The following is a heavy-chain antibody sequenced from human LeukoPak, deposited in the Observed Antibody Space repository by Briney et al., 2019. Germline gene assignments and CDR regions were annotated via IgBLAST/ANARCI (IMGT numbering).Heavy chain of an antibody. Sequence: SETLSLTCAVYGGSFSGYYWSWIRQPPGKGLEWIGEINHSGSTNYNPSLKSRVTISVDTSKNQFSLKLSSVTAADTAVYYCARVVVVPAAPYYFDYWGQGTLVTVSS. CDR1: GGSFSGYY. D-gene: IGHD2-2*01. CDR2: INHSGST. J-gene: IGHJ4*02. V-gene: IGHV4-34*09. CDR3: ARVVVVPAAPYYFDY.